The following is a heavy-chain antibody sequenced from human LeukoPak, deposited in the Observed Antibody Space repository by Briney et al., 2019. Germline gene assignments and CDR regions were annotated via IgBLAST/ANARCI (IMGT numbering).Heavy chain of an antibody. CDR1: GFIFSDYG. CDR3: ARSLSNRLLSQYNWFDA. D-gene: IGHD2-2*01. V-gene: IGHV3-30*02. CDR2: IRYDGSNK. J-gene: IGHJ5*02. Sequence: PGGSLRLSCAASGFIFSDYGMHWVRQAPGKGLEWVAFIRYDGSNKYYLDSVKGRFTISRDNAKNSLYLQMNGLRAEDTAVYYCARSLSNRLLSQYNWFDAWGQGTLVTVSS.